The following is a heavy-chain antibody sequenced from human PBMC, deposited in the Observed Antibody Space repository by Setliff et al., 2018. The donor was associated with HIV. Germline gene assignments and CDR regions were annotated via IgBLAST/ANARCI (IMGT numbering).Heavy chain of an antibody. J-gene: IGHJ6*03. Sequence: ASVKVSCKASGGTFSSYAISWVRQAPGQGLEWMGGIIPIFGTANYAQKFQGRVTITTDESTSTAYMERSSLRSEDTAVYYCARGGYYYGSAVYYMDVWGKGTTVTVSS. CDR2: IIPIFGTA. D-gene: IGHD3-10*01. CDR1: GGTFSSYA. V-gene: IGHV1-69*05. CDR3: ARGGYYYGSAVYYMDV.